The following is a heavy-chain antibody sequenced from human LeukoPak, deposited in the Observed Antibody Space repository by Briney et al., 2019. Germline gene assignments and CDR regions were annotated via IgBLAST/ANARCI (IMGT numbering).Heavy chain of an antibody. CDR1: GFTFGNYW. Sequence: GGSLRLSCAASGFTFGNYWMSWVRQAPGKGLEWVANIKQDGSDKYYVDSVTGRFTISRDNSKNTLYLQMNSLRAEDTAVYYCAKGVYSSSPNWFDPWGQGTLVTVSS. J-gene: IGHJ5*02. V-gene: IGHV3-7*01. D-gene: IGHD6-13*01. CDR3: AKGVYSSSPNWFDP. CDR2: IKQDGSDK.